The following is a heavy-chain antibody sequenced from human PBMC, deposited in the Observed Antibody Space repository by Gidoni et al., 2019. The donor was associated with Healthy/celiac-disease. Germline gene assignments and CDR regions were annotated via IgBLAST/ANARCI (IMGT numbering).Heavy chain of an antibody. CDR1: GGSISSGDYS. D-gene: IGHD2-21*01. V-gene: IGHV4-30-4*01. J-gene: IGHJ6*02. CDR2: IYYSGST. CDR3: ARRGELWTGGSYYYGMDV. Sequence: QVQLQESGPGLVKPSQTLSLTCTVSGGSISSGDYSWSWIRQPPGKGLEWSGYIYYSGSTYYNPSLKSRVTISVDTSKNQFSLKLSSVTAADTAVYYCARRGELWTGGSYYYGMDVWGQGTTVTVSS.